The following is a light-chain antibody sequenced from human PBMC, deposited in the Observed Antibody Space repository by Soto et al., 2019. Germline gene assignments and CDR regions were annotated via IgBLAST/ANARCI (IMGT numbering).Light chain of an antibody. V-gene: IGLV1-44*01. CDR3: AAWDASLTGRV. Sequence: QSVLTQPPSASGTPGQRVTISCSGSTSNIGSGTVNWYQQLPGTAPKLLIYSNSQRASGVPDRFSGSKSGTSASLAISGLQSEDEADYYCAAWDASLTGRVFGGGTKVTVL. CDR1: TSNIGSGT. CDR2: SNS. J-gene: IGLJ3*02.